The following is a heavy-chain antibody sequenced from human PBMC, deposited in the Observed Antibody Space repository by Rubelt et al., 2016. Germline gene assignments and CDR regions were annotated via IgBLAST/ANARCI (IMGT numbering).Heavy chain of an antibody. Sequence: GGSVISNYWSWIRQPPGKGLEWTGYIYYTGTTNYNPSLKRRVTISVNTSKNQFSLKLTSVTAADTAGYYCARLRGGTDYWGQGTLVTVSS. CDR2: IYYTGTT. J-gene: IGHJ4*02. CDR3: ARLRGGTDY. D-gene: IGHD3-10*01. CDR1: GGSVISNY. V-gene: IGHV4-59*08.